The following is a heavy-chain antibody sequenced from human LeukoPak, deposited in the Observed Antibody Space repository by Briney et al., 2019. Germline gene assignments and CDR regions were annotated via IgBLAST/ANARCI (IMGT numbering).Heavy chain of an antibody. V-gene: IGHV3-23*01. CDR1: GFTFSSYA. J-gene: IGHJ4*02. Sequence: GGSLRLSCAASGFTFSSYAMSWVRQAPGKGLEWVSAISGSGAGTYYADSVKGRFTTSRDNSKNTLYLQMNSLSADDTAVYYCAKGSYSSGWANRYWGQGTLVTVSS. CDR2: ISGSGAGT. CDR3: AKGSYSSGWANRY. D-gene: IGHD6-19*01.